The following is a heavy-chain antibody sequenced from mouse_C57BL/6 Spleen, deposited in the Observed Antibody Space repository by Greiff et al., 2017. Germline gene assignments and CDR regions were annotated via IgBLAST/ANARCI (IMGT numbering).Heavy chain of an antibody. CDR1: GYSITSGYY. CDR3: ARDRDYGYDYYAMDY. CDR2: ISYDGSN. J-gene: IGHJ4*01. D-gene: IGHD2-2*01. V-gene: IGHV3-6*01. Sequence: EVQRVASGPGLVKPSQSLSLTCSVTGYSITSGYYWNWIRQFPGNKLEWMGYISYDGSNNYNPSLKNRISITRDTSKNQFFLKLNSVTTEDTATYYCARDRDYGYDYYAMDYWGQGTSVTVSS.